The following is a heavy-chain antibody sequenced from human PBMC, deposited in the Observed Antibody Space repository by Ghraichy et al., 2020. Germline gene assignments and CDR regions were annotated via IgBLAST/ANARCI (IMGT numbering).Heavy chain of an antibody. CDR3: ARARDDYPHYYFDY. CDR1: GDSVNGGDHF. Sequence: SETLSLTCSVSGDSVNGGDHFWTWIRQPPGKGLEWLGYTGSAYSNPSLKGRLTISVDASNNQFSLNLRSVTAADTAVYFCARARDDYPHYYFDYWGQGVLVTVSS. CDR2: TGSA. J-gene: IGHJ4*02. D-gene: IGHD5-24*01. V-gene: IGHV4-30-4*01.